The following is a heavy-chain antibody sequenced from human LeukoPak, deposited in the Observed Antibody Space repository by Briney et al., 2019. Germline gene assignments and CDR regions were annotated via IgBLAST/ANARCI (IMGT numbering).Heavy chain of an antibody. Sequence: SETLSLTCTGSGGSISSYYWSWIPEPPGKGLEWIGYIYYSGSTNYNPSLKSRVTISVDTSKNQFSLKLSSVTAADTAVYYCARHSHDGHFDYWGQGTLVTVSS. D-gene: IGHD5-24*01. V-gene: IGHV4-59*08. CDR1: GGSISSYY. J-gene: IGHJ4*02. CDR3: ARHSHDGHFDY. CDR2: IYYSGST.